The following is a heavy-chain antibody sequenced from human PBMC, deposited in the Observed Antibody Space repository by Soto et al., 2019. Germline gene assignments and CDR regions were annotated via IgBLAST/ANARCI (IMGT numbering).Heavy chain of an antibody. D-gene: IGHD6-6*01. V-gene: IGHV3-30*03. CDR3: ARGTIVARQHLDY. CDR1: GFTISSYA. Sequence: QVQLVESGGGVVQPGESLRLSCAASGFTISSYAMHWARQAPGKGLDWVTVISIRGGDEYYAESVSGRFTSSRDDSKNTLYLQMDSLRVEDTAVYYCARGTIVARQHLDYWGQGTLVTVAS. CDR2: ISIRGGDE. J-gene: IGHJ4*02.